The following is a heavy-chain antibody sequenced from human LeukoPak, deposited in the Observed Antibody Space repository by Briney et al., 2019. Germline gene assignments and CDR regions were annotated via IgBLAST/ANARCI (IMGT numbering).Heavy chain of an antibody. CDR2: ISAYNGNT. V-gene: IGHV1-18*01. D-gene: IGHD1-1*01. CDR1: GYTFTSYG. J-gene: IGHJ5*02. CDR3: ARDITIGTTRFDP. Sequence: ASVKVSCKASGYTFTSYGISWVRQAPGQGLEWMGWISAYNGNTNYAQKFQGRVTITRDTSANTVYMELSRLRPEDTAVYYCARDITIGTTRFDPWGQGTLATVSP.